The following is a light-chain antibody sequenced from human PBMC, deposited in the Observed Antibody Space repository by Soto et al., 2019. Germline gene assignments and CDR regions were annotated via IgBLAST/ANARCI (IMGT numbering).Light chain of an antibody. V-gene: IGKV1-39*01. CDR1: QSISIY. CDR3: QQSYTPPWT. CDR2: AAS. Sequence: DIKMTQSPSSLSASVGDRVTITCGASQSISIYLNWYQQEPGKAPKLLIYAASSLQSGVPSRFRGSVSGTDFTLTISSLQPEDFTTYYCQQSYTPPWTFGQGTKVDIK. J-gene: IGKJ1*01.